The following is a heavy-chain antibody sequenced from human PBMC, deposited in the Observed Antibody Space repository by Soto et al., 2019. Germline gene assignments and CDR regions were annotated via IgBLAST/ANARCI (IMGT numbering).Heavy chain of an antibody. CDR3: ARDRRYYDSSGYYYYGYFDY. J-gene: IGHJ4*02. D-gene: IGHD3-22*01. Sequence: GASVKVSCKASGGTFSSYAISWVRQAPGQGLEWMGGIIPIFGTANYAQKFQGRVTITADESTSTAYMELSSLRSEDTAVYYCARDRRYYDSSGYYYYGYFDYWGQGTLVTVSS. V-gene: IGHV1-69*13. CDR1: GGTFSSYA. CDR2: IIPIFGTA.